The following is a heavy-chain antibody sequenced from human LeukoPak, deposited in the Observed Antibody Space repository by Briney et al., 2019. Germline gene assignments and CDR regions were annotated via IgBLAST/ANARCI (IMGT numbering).Heavy chain of an antibody. D-gene: IGHD3-22*01. J-gene: IGHJ4*02. CDR2: ISSGSSTI. V-gene: IGHV3-48*01. CDR3: AKDQYYDSSGYSDY. CDR1: GFSFSDYS. Sequence: PGGSLRLSCAASGFSFSDYSINWVRQAPGKGLEWVSFISSGSSTIDYSDSVKGRFTISRDNAKNSVYLQMNSLRAEDTAVYYCAKDQYYDSSGYSDYWGQGTLVTVSS.